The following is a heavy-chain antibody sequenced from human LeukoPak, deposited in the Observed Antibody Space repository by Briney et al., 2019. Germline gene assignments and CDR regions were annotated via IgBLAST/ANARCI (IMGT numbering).Heavy chain of an antibody. D-gene: IGHD4/OR15-4a*01. J-gene: IGHJ4*02. CDR1: GFTIGGFA. CDR2: SIGSDYKT. CDR3: VKHSGGDYGDSDC. V-gene: IGHV3-23*01. Sequence: GGSLRLSCAASGFTIGGFAMTWVRQAPGKGLEWVSSIGSDYKTHYSESVKGRFAISKDNSKNTLQMSSLRVEDTAVYYCVKHSGGDYGDSDCWGQGTLVTVSP.